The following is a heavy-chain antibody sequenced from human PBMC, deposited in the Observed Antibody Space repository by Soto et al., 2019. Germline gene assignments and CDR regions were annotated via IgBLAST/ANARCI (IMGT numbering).Heavy chain of an antibody. CDR2: MNPNSGNT. J-gene: IGHJ6*03. D-gene: IGHD3-3*01. CDR3: ARQYYDFWSGKRRDIKNYYYYYMDV. V-gene: IGHV1-8*01. CDR1: GYTFTSYD. Sequence: ASVKVSCKASGYTFTSYDINWVRQATGQGLEWMGWMNPNSGNTGYAQKFQGRVTMTRNTSISTAYMELSSLRSEDTAVYYCARQYYDFWSGKRRDIKNYYYYYMDVWGKGTTVTVSS.